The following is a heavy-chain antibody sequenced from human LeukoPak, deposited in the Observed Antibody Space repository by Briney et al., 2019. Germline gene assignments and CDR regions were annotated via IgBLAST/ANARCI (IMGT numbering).Heavy chain of an antibody. J-gene: IGHJ5*02. V-gene: IGHV3-7*01. CDR2: IKQDGSEE. CDR1: GFTFSSYW. D-gene: IGHD1-1*01. Sequence: GGSLRLSCAASGFTFSSYWMSWVRQAPGKGLEWVANIKQDGSEEYYVDSVKGRFTISRDNAKNSLYLQMNSLRAEDTAVYYCARSRNNWSSGGWFDPWGQGTLVTVSS. CDR3: ARSRNNWSSGGWFDP.